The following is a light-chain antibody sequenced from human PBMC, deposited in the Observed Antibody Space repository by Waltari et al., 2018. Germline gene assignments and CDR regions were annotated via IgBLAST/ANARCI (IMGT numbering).Light chain of an antibody. CDR2: DAS. J-gene: IGKJ1*01. CDR1: QSVSSF. Sequence: EIVLTQSPATLSLSPGERAALSCRASQSVSSFLAWYQQNPGQAPRLLIYDASNRATGIPARFSGSGSGTDFTLTISSLEPEDFAVYYCQQRRTWPRTFGQGTKVEIK. V-gene: IGKV3-11*01. CDR3: QQRRTWPRT.